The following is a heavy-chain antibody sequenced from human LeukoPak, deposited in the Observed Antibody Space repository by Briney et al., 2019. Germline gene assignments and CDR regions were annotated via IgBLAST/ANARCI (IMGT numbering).Heavy chain of an antibody. CDR1: GFTVSRYY. D-gene: IGHD6-13*01. V-gene: IGHV3-53*01. Sequence: GGSLTLSCAASGFTVSRYYMSWVRQAPGKGVEWVTDISDGGTTYYADSVKGRLTISRDKSKNTAYLQIKSVRAEDSAVYYCARASYSRSLYYWGQGILVTVSS. J-gene: IGHJ4*02. CDR3: ARASYSRSLYY. CDR2: ISDGGTT.